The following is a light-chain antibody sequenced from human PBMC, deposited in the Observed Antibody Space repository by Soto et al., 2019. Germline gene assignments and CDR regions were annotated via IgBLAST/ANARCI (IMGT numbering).Light chain of an antibody. CDR3: QQFNTWPRT. CDR2: DAS. V-gene: IGKV3D-15*01. CDR1: QSVDND. J-gene: IGKJ1*01. Sequence: EIVMTQSPATLSVSPGDRATLSCRASQSVDNDLAWYQQKPGQPPRLLIYDASTRATGIPARFSGSQSGTEFTLTISSLLSEDFAIYYCQQFNTWPRTFGQGTKVEIK.